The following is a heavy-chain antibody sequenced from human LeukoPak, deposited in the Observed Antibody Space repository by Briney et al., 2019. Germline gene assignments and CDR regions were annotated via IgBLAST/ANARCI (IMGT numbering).Heavy chain of an antibody. CDR2: ISPSSNI. CDR1: GFTSSTYS. D-gene: IGHD1-26*01. CDR3: GRDQDRGSYHDPIFDY. Sequence: GGSLRLSCVTSGFTSSTYSLNWVRQAPGKGLEWVSSISPSSNIYYADSMKGRFTISRDDAKNLLYLQMNSLRAEDTAVYYCGRDQDRGSYHDPIFDYWGQGTLVTVSS. V-gene: IGHV3-21*06. J-gene: IGHJ4*02.